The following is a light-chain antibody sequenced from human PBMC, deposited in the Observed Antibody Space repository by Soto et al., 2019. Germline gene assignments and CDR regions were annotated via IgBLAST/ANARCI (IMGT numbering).Light chain of an antibody. J-gene: IGKJ4*01. Sequence: EVVLLQSPATLSVSPGEGATLSCRPSQGIGDSLAWYQDKPGQTRRLVNYDTSTRAPGVPIRLSGSRSGREFTLTINRQESEDFAVYYCQRYNSWPLAFGGGTKV. CDR3: QRYNSWPLA. V-gene: IGKV3-15*01. CDR1: QGIGDS. CDR2: DTS.